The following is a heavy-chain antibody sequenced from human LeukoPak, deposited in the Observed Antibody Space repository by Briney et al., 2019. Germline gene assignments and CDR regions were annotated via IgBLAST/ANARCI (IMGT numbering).Heavy chain of an antibody. Sequence: AGGSLRLSCAASGFTFRRYGMSWVRQAPGKGLEWVSVISGSGDSTYYADSVKGRFTISRDNSKNTLYLQMNSLRAEDTAVYYCAKDQYYYGSGKNYFDYWGQGTLVTVSS. CDR2: ISGSGDST. J-gene: IGHJ4*02. CDR3: AKDQYYYGSGKNYFDY. V-gene: IGHV3-23*01. D-gene: IGHD3-10*01. CDR1: GFTFRRYG.